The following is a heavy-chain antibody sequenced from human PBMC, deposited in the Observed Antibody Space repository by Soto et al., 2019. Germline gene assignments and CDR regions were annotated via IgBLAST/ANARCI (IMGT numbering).Heavy chain of an antibody. D-gene: IGHD2-2*01. CDR1: GFTFSDYW. Sequence: EVQLVESGGGLVQPGGSLRVSCSASGFTFSDYWMHWVRQVPGKGLVWVSRINSDGSIKNDADSVKGRFTISRDNAKNMLYLQMNSLRAEDTAVYYCAGGGDESGIVVIPVVNDHWGRGTLVTVSS. J-gene: IGHJ4*02. CDR3: AGGGDESGIVVIPVVNDH. CDR2: INSDGSIK. V-gene: IGHV3-74*01.